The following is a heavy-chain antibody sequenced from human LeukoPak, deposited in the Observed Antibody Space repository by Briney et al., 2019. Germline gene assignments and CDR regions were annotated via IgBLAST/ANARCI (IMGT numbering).Heavy chain of an antibody. CDR2: IYYSGST. Sequence: SETLSLTCTVSGGSISSSSYYWGWIRQPPGKGLEWIGSIYYSGSTYYNPSLKSRVTISVDTSKNQFSLKLSSVTAADTAVYYCARERRVSSTYYYDSSGYPLDYWGQGTLVTVSS. CDR3: ARERRVSSTYYYDSSGYPLDY. V-gene: IGHV4-39*02. J-gene: IGHJ4*02. D-gene: IGHD3-22*01. CDR1: GGSISSSSYY.